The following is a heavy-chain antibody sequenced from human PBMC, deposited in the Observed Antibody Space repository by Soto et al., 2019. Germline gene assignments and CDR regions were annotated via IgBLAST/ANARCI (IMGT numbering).Heavy chain of an antibody. V-gene: IGHV3-23*01. CDR3: ARDRGSYQNKYLDF. CDR2: IGGSGVTT. CDR1: GFTFSDYA. D-gene: IGHD1-26*01. J-gene: IGHJ4*02. Sequence: EVQLLESGGGLVQPGGSLRLSCAASGFTFSDYAMSWVRQAPGKGLEWVSTIGGSGVTTYYADSVKGRCTISRDNSKNTVYLQMNTLRAEDTAVFNCARDRGSYQNKYLDFRGQGTVVTVSS.